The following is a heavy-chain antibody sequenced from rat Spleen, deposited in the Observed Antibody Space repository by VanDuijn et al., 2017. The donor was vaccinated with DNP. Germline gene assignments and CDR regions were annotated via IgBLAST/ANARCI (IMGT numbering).Heavy chain of an antibody. CDR1: GFTFNNYW. J-gene: IGHJ4*01. D-gene: IGHD1-9*01. CDR3: ARGDYGYNRYAMDA. V-gene: IGHV5-31*01. Sequence: EVQLVESGGDLVQPGRSLKLSCVASGFTFNNYWMTWIRQVPGKGLEWVASITSSGGYTYYPDSVKGRFTISRDNAKNTLYLQMNSLRSEDTATYYGARGDYGYNRYAMDAWGQGTSVTVSS. CDR2: ITSSGGYT.